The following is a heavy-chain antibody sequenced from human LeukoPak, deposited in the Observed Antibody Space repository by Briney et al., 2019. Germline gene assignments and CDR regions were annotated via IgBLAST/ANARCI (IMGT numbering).Heavy chain of an antibody. D-gene: IGHD3-22*01. CDR3: ARGALYYYDSSGSFDY. Sequence: GASVKVSCKVSGYTLTELSMHWVRQAPGQGLEWMGWINPNSGGTNYAQKFQGRVTMTRDTSISTAYMELSRLRSDDTAVYYCARGALYYYDSSGSFDYWGQGTLVTVSS. CDR2: INPNSGGT. CDR1: GYTLTELS. J-gene: IGHJ4*02. V-gene: IGHV1-2*02.